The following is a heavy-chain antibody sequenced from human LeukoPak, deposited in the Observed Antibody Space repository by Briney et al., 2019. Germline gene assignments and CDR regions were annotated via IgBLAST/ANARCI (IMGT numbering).Heavy chain of an antibody. V-gene: IGHV1-69*13. CDR1: GATLRGYA. J-gene: IGHJ5*02. D-gene: IGHD3-22*01. CDR2: IIPDFGTA. CDR3: ARGEIYGYDSSGYNQFDP. Sequence: SVTVSCKSSGATLRGYAISWVRQAPGQGLQWLGGIIPDFGTANYAQNFQDRIRLTADESAATAYMELRNLRPDDTAIYFCARGEIYGYDSSGYNQFDPWGQGTLVTVSS.